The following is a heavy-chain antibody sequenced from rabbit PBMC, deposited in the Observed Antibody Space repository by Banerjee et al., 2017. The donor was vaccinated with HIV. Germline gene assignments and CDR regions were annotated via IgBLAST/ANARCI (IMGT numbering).Heavy chain of an antibody. CDR2: INTSTGNT. J-gene: IGHJ4*01. CDR3: ARNEYTGTAYDL. V-gene: IGHV1S45*01. CDR1: GFSFSNGYV. Sequence: QEQLEESGGDLVKPEGSLTLTCTASGFSFSNGYVMCWDRQAPGKGLEWIACINTSTGNTVYASWAKGRFTISKTSSTTVTLQMTSLTAADTATYLCARNEYTGTAYDLWGPGTLVTVS. D-gene: IGHD7-1*01.